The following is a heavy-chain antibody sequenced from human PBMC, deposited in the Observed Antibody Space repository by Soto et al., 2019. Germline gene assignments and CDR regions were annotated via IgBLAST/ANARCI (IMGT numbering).Heavy chain of an antibody. D-gene: IGHD2-2*01. J-gene: IGHJ4*02. CDR3: ARDTRPAIGPAY. CDR1: DYTFTSYG. CDR2: ISAYNGNT. Sequence: ASAKDSCKASDYTFTSYGISWVRQAPGQGLEWMGWISAYNGNTNYAQKLQGRVTMTTDTSTSTAYMELRSLRSDDTAVYYCARDTRPAIGPAYWGQGTLVTVSS. V-gene: IGHV1-18*01.